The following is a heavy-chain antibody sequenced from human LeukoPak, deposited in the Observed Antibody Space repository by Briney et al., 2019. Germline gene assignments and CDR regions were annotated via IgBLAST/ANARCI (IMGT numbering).Heavy chain of an antibody. CDR3: ARRGHGSSWYYFDY. Sequence: GDSLKISCKGSGYSFTSYWIGWVRQMPGKGLEWMGIIYPDDSDTRYSPSFQGQVTISAEKSISTAHLQWSSLKASDTAMYYCARRGHGSSWYYFDYWGQGTLVTVSS. CDR1: GYSFTSYW. J-gene: IGHJ4*02. D-gene: IGHD6-13*01. V-gene: IGHV5-51*01. CDR2: IYPDDSDT.